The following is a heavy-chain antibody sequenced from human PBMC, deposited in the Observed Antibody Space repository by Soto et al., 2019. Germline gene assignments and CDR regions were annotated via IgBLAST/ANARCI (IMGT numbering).Heavy chain of an antibody. Sequence: EASVKVSCKASGYTFTNYAIHWVVQAPGQRLEWMGWINAANANTRYSQKFQGRVTITRDTSASTAYLDLSGLISEDTAVYYCARVGFGVASSFDFWGQGTVVTVSS. J-gene: IGHJ4*02. D-gene: IGHD3-3*01. CDR2: INAANANT. CDR1: GYTFTNYA. CDR3: ARVGFGVASSFDF. V-gene: IGHV1-3*01.